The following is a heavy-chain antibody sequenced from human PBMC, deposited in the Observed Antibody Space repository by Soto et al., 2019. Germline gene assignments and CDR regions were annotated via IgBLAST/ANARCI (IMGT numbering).Heavy chain of an antibody. CDR2: IGISNSHV. CDR1: GFTFSSYT. Sequence: PGGSLRLSCAASGFTFSSYTMNWVRQAPGKGLEWVSSIGISNSHVFYADSLQGRFTISRDNAKNSLYLQMTSLRAEDTAVYYCTRDIPTFGVLIEGYYTYAMDVWGQGTTVTVSS. V-gene: IGHV3-21*01. J-gene: IGHJ6*02. CDR3: TRDIPTFGVLIEGYYTYAMDV. D-gene: IGHD3-3*01.